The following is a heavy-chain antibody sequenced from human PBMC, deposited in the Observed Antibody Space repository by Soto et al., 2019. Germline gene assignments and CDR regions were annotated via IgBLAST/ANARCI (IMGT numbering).Heavy chain of an antibody. J-gene: IGHJ4*02. V-gene: IGHV1-69*01. CDR3: ARGAGYYDILTGSFDY. CDR2: IIPIFGTA. CDR1: GGTFSSYA. Sequence: QVQLVQSGAEVKKPGSSVKVSCKASGGTFSSYAISWVRQAPGQGLEWMGGIIPIFGTAYYAQKFQGRVTITADESTSTAYMELSSLRSEDTAVYYCARGAGYYDILTGSFDYWGQGTLVTVSS. D-gene: IGHD3-9*01.